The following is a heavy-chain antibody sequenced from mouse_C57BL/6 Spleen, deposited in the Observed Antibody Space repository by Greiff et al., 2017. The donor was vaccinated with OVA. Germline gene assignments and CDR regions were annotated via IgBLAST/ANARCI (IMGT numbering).Heavy chain of an antibody. CDR2: IYPGSGST. V-gene: IGHV1-55*01. CDR3: ASRLLRAGMDY. J-gene: IGHJ4*01. D-gene: IGHD2-3*01. CDR1: GYTFTSYW. Sequence: QVQLQQPGAELVKPGASVKMSCKASGYTFTSYWITWVKQRPGQGLEWIGDIYPGSGSTNYNEKFKSKATLTVDKSSSTAYMQLSSLTSEDSAVYYCASRLLRAGMDYWGQGTSVTVSS.